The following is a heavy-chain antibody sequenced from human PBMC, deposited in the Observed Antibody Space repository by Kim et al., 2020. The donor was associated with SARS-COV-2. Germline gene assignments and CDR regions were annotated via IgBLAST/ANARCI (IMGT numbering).Heavy chain of an antibody. J-gene: IGHJ5*02. D-gene: IGHD1-26*01. V-gene: IGHV3-30*09. CDR3: ARPYSGSYYSWFDP. CDR1: GFTFSSYA. Sequence: GGSLRLSCAASGFTFSSYAMHWVRHAPGKGLEWVAVISYDGSNKYYADSLKGRFAISRDNSKNTLYLQMNSLRAEDTAVYFCARPYSGSYYSWFDPWGQGTLVTVSS. CDR2: ISYDGSNK.